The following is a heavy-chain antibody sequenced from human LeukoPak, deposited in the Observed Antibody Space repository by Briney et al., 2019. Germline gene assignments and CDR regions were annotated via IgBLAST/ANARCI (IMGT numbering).Heavy chain of an antibody. J-gene: IGHJ4*02. CDR1: GYTFTSYG. CDR3: TREKLVVRFDS. CDR2: ISPNNGHT. V-gene: IGHV1-18*01. D-gene: IGHD2-2*01. Sequence: ASVNVSCTVSGYTFTSYGISWVRQAPGQGLEWIGWISPNNGHTNYAQPFQSRVTMTTHTSNTSGYTALRSLSSDATAMNYFTREKLVVRFDSWGQGTLVTVSS.